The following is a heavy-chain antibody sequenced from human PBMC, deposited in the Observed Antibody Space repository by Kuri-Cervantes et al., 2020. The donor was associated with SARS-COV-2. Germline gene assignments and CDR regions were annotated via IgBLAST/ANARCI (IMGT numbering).Heavy chain of an antibody. Sequence: GGSLRLSCAASGFTFSSCGMHWVRQAPGKRLEWVAFIRYDGSNKYYGDSVKGRFTISRDNSKNTLYLQMNSLRAEDTAVYYCAKNHGGGYDFSIHFDTYFDYWGQGTLVTVSS. CDR1: GFTFSSCG. D-gene: IGHD3-3*01. J-gene: IGHJ4*02. V-gene: IGHV3-30*02. CDR2: IRYDGSNK. CDR3: AKNHGGGYDFSIHFDTYFDY.